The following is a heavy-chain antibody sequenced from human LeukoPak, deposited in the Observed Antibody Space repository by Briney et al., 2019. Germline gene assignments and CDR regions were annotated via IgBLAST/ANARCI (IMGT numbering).Heavy chain of an antibody. D-gene: IGHD3-22*01. CDR1: GFTLSSYG. J-gene: IGHJ1*01. Sequence: PGRSLRLSCAASGFTLSSYGMHWVRQAPGKGLEWVAVISFDGSNKFHADSVKGRFTISRDNSKNTLYLQMNSLRAEDTALYYCVCYDNAAEYFHYWGQGTLVTVSS. CDR3: VCYDNAAEYFHY. V-gene: IGHV3-30*03. CDR2: ISFDGSNK.